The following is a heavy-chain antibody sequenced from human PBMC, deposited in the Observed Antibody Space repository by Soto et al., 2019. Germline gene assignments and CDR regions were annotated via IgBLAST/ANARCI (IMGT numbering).Heavy chain of an antibody. J-gene: IGHJ4*02. D-gene: IGHD4-17*01. CDR2: LHYSGST. CDR1: GDSVSSGSYF. V-gene: IGHV4-39*01. CDR3: ARQTFATVTPRNY. Sequence: SETLSHTCGVSGDSVSSGSYFWGWIRQPPGKGLEWIVSLHYSGSTYYNPSLKSRVTTSVDTSKNQFSLKLTSVIAADTAVYYCARQTFATVTPRNYWGQGTLVTVSS.